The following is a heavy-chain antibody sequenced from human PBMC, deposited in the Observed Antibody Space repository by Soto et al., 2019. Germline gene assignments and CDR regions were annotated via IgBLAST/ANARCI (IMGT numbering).Heavy chain of an antibody. CDR2: ISSSSSYT. J-gene: IGHJ4*02. CDR1: GFTFSDYY. D-gene: IGHD6-13*01. V-gene: IGHV3-11*06. Sequence: PGGSLRLSCAASGFTFSDYYMSWIRQAPGKGLEWVSYISSSSSYTNYADSVKGRFTISRDYAKNSLYLQMNSLRAEDTAVYYCARSAAGTGDIDYWGQGSLVTVSS. CDR3: ARSAAGTGDIDY.